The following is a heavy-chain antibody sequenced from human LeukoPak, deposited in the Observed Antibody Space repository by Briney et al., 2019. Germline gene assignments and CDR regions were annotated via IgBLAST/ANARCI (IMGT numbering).Heavy chain of an antibody. V-gene: IGHV4-4*07. CDR3: ARGGQGSGSWSFDY. CDR1: GVSISSYY. D-gene: IGHD3-10*01. CDR2: IYTGGST. J-gene: IGHJ4*02. Sequence: PSETLSLTCTGSGVSISSYYWSWIRQPAGKGLEWIGRIYTGGSTNYNPSLKSRVTMSVDTSKNQFSLKLSSVTAADTAVYYCARGGQGSGSWSFDYWGQGTLVTVSS.